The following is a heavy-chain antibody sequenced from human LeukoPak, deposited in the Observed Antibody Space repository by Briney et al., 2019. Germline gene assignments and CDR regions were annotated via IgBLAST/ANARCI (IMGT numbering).Heavy chain of an antibody. CDR2: IYYSGST. Sequence: SAALSLPCTVSDGSTCSYYCSWIRQPPGRGLVGFGYIYYSGSTNYNPSVKSRVTISVDTSKNQYSLKLSSVSAADTAVYYCARAIAVAGSHYYYYGMDVWGQGTTVTVSS. J-gene: IGHJ6*02. D-gene: IGHD6-19*01. V-gene: IGHV4-59*01. CDR1: DGSTCSYY. CDR3: ARAIAVAGSHYYYYGMDV.